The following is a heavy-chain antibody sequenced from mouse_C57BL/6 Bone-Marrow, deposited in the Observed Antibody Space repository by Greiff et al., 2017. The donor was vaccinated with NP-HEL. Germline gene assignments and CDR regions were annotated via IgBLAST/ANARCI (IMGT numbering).Heavy chain of an antibody. CDR3: ARNGYSWYFDV. V-gene: IGHV5-6*01. CDR2: ISSGGSYT. J-gene: IGHJ1*03. D-gene: IGHD2-3*01. CDR1: GFTFSSYG. Sequence: EVHLVESGGDLVKPGGSLKLSCAASGFTFSSYGMSWVRQTPDKRLEWVATISSGGSYTYYPDSVKGRFTISRDNAKNTLYLQMSSLKSEDTAMYYCARNGYSWYFDVWGTGTTVTVSS.